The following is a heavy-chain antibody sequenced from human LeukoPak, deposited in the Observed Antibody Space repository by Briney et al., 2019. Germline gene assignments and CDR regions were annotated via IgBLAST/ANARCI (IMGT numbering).Heavy chain of an antibody. CDR1: GYTFTGYY. Sequence: ASVKVSCKDSGYTFTGYYMHWVRQAPGQGLEWMGWINPNRGGTNYAQKFQGRVTMTRDTSISTAYMELSRLRSDDTAVYYCARANVGATRIEFYWGRGTLVTVSS. V-gene: IGHV1-2*02. CDR3: ARANVGATRIEFY. D-gene: IGHD1-26*01. J-gene: IGHJ4*02. CDR2: INPNRGGT.